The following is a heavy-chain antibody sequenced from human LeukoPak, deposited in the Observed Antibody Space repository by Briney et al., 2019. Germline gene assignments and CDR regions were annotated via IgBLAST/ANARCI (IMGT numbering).Heavy chain of an antibody. D-gene: IGHD3-22*01. CDR3: ARGQWLPVFDF. CDR1: GGFNTHYY. V-gene: IGHV4-59*01. CDR2: FYHSGST. Sequence: PSETLSLTCSMSGGFNTHYYWSWIRQPPGKGLEWIGYFYHSGSTNYNPSLKSRVTISVDTSKNHFSLKLSSVTAADTAVYYCARGQWLPVFDFWGQGTLVTVSS. J-gene: IGHJ4*02.